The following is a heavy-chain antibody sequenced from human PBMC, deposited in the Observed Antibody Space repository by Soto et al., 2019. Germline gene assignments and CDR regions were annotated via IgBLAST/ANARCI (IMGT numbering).Heavy chain of an antibody. D-gene: IGHD2-21*02. V-gene: IGHV3-21*01. CDR2: ISSSSSYV. Sequence: EVQLVESGGGLVKPGGSLRLSCAASGFTFSSYSMNWVRQAPGKGLEWVSSISSSSSYVYYADSVQGRFTISRDNAKNPLYLQMNSLRAEDTAVYYCARGPLRAYCGGDCYPYWCFDLGGRGTLVTVA. CDR1: GFTFSSYS. CDR3: ARGPLRAYCGGDCYPYWCFDL. J-gene: IGHJ2*01.